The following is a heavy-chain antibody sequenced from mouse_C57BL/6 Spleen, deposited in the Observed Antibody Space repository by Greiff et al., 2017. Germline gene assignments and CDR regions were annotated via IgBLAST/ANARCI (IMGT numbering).Heavy chain of an antibody. Sequence: QVQLQQSGAELVRPGASVKLSCKASGYTFTDYYINWVKQRPGQGLEWIARIYPGSGNTYYNEKFKGKATLTAEKSSSTAYMQLSSLTSEDSAVYFCARSTYDGYAAWFAYWGQGTLVTVSA. V-gene: IGHV1-76*01. CDR1: GYTFTDYY. J-gene: IGHJ3*01. D-gene: IGHD2-3*01. CDR3: ARSTYDGYAAWFAY. CDR2: IYPGSGNT.